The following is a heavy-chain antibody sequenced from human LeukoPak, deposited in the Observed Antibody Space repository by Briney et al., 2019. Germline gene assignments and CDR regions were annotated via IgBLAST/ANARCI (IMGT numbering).Heavy chain of an antibody. CDR2: ISTSSSYI. CDR1: GFTFSSYT. D-gene: IGHD5-18*01. CDR3: ARDTQPDGMDV. J-gene: IGHJ6*02. Sequence: GALRLSCAASGFTFSSYTMNWVRQAPGKGLEWVSSISTSSSYIYYVDSVKGRFTISRDNAKNSLYLQMNSLRAEDTAVYYCARDTQPDGMDVWGQGTTVTVSS. V-gene: IGHV3-21*01.